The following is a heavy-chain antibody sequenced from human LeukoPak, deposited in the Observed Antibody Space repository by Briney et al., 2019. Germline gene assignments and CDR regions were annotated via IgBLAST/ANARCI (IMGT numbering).Heavy chain of an antibody. Sequence: GGSLRLSCAASGFTFSSYNMNWVRQAPGKGLEWVSYISSSSSTIYYADSVKGRFSISRDNAKNSLYLQMNSLRDEDTAVYYCAREYSSSSGSVSDYWGQGTLVTVSS. CDR2: ISSSSSTI. J-gene: IGHJ4*02. V-gene: IGHV3-48*02. CDR3: AREYSSSSGSVSDY. CDR1: GFTFSSYN. D-gene: IGHD6-6*01.